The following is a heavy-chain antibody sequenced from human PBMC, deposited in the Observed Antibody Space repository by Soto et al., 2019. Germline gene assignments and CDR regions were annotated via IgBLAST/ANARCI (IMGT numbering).Heavy chain of an antibody. CDR1: GGSFSKYG. V-gene: IGHV1-69*01. D-gene: IGHD1-26*01. CDR2: IIPMFGIG. Sequence: QVQLVQSWAEVKMPGSSVRVSCKASGGSFSKYGISWVRQAPGHGLEWMGGIIPMFGIGNYAEKFLGRVTITADESTSTSHMELSSLRSEDTAVYFCERGYRENYCYAMDVWGPGTTVTVSS. J-gene: IGHJ6*02. CDR3: ERGYRENYCYAMDV.